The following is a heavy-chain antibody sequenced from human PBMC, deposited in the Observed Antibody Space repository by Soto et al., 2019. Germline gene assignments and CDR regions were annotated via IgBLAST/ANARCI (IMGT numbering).Heavy chain of an antibody. D-gene: IGHD2-2*01. Sequence: QVQLVQSGAEVRKPGASVKVSCKASGYTFNRYYMHWVRQAPGQGLELMGVIDPSGGTTTYAQRFQGRVTMTSDTSTSTVYLELSSLRSEDTALYYCARGYPSSSRLGWLDPWAQGTLVTVSS. J-gene: IGHJ5*02. CDR3: ARGYPSSSRLGWLDP. CDR1: GYTFNRYY. V-gene: IGHV1-46*02. CDR2: IDPSGGTT.